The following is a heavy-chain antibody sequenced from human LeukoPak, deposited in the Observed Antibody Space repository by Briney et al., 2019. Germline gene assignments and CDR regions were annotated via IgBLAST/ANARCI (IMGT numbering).Heavy chain of an antibody. J-gene: IGHJ4*02. D-gene: IGHD3-10*01. CDR1: GYTFTSYG. V-gene: IGHV1-18*04. CDR2: ISGNNGDT. Sequence: ASGKVSCKTSGYTFTSYGITWVRQAPGQGLEWLGWISGNNGDTSRAHNVDGRVTMTTATSTSTGSMELRSLRSDDTAVYDCARTSITMVSSTWGQRALVIVSS. CDR3: ARTSITMVSST.